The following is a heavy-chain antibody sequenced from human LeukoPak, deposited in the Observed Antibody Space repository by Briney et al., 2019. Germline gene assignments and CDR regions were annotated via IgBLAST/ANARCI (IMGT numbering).Heavy chain of an antibody. CDR3: AREREYYDFWSGPYYYGMDV. J-gene: IGHJ6*02. D-gene: IGHD3-3*01. Sequence: SETLSLTCTVSGGSISSYYWSWIRQPPGKGLEWIGYIYYSGSTNYNPSLKSRVTISVDTSKNQFSLKLSSVTAADTAVYYCAREREYYDFWSGPYYYGMDVWGQGTTVTVSS. CDR2: IYYSGST. V-gene: IGHV4-59*12. CDR1: GGSISSYY.